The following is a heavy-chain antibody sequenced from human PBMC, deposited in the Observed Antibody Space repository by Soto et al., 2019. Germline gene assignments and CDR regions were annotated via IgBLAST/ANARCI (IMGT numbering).Heavy chain of an antibody. CDR3: ARGKGMEENYYYYGMDV. CDR2: SNGGNGHT. D-gene: IGHD1-1*01. V-gene: IGHV1-3*01. J-gene: IGHJ6*02. Sequence: ASLKVSCKASGYTFSTYALHWVRQAPGQGLEWMGWSNGGNGHTRYSQKFKDRVTISRDTPASTAYMELSGLRSEDTAVYYCARGKGMEENYYYYGMDVWGQGTTVTVSS. CDR1: GYTFSTYA.